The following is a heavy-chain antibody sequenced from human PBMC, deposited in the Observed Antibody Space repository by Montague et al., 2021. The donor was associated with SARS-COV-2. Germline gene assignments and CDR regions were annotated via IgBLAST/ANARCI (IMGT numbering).Heavy chain of an antibody. D-gene: IGHD3-10*01. J-gene: IGHJ4*02. CDR1: GGSFSGYY. Sequence: SETLSLTCAVYGGSFSGYYWNWIRQPPGKELEWIGEINHSGSTNYNPPLKSRVTMSVDTSKNQFSRKLSSVTAADTAVYYCARGARQGYGFRLGSFDSWGQGTLVTVSS. CDR3: ARGARQGYGFRLGSFDS. V-gene: IGHV4-34*01. CDR2: INHSGST.